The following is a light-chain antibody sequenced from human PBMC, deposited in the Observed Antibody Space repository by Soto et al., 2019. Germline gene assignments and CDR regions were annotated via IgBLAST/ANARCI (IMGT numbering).Light chain of an antibody. V-gene: IGLV2-23*02. CDR2: EVN. Sequence: QSALTQPASVSGSPGQSITISCTGTSSDVGSYDRVSWYQHHPGKAPTLIIYEVNKRPSGISNRFSGSKSGNMASLTISGLQGEDEADYYCCSSIGSPNWVFGGGTQLTVL. J-gene: IGLJ3*02. CDR1: SSDVGSYDR. CDR3: CSSIGSPNWV.